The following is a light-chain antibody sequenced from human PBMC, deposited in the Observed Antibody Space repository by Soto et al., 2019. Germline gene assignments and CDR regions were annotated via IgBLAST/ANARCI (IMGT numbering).Light chain of an antibody. V-gene: IGKV3-11*01. CDR2: DAS. CDR1: QSVSSY. CDR3: QQRSNWPPIT. J-gene: IGKJ5*01. Sequence: EIVLTQSPATLSLSPGERATLSCRASQSVSSYLAWYQQKPGQAPRLLIYDASNGATGIPARFSGSGSGTDFTLTISSLEPEDFAVYYCQQRSNWPPITFGQGTRLELK.